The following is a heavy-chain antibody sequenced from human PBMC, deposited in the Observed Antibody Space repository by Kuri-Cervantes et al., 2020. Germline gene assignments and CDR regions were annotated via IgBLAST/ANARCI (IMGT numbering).Heavy chain of an antibody. J-gene: IGHJ6*02. CDR2: ISYDGSNK. CDR3: ARDPTTVGVSAVMRAGGGMDV. Sequence: GESLKISCAASGFTFSSYGMHWVRQAPGKGLEWVAVISYDGSNKYYADSVKGRFAISRDNSKNTLYLQMNSLRAEDTAVYYCARDPTTVGVSAVMRAGGGMDVWGQGITVTVSS. D-gene: IGHD2-2*01. V-gene: IGHV3-30*03. CDR1: GFTFSSYG.